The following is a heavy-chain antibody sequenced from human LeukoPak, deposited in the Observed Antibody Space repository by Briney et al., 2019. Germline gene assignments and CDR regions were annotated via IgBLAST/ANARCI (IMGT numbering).Heavy chain of an antibody. V-gene: IGHV4-59*12. CDR1: GGSISSYY. CDR3: AKDIGGGYCSGGSCYTGMDV. CDR2: IYYSGST. Sequence: SETLSLTCTVSGGSISSYYWSWIRQPPGKGLEWIGYIYYSGSTNYNPSLKSRVTISVDTSKNQFSLKLSSVTAADTAVYYCAKDIGGGYCSGGSCYTGMDVWGQGTTVTVSS. J-gene: IGHJ6*02. D-gene: IGHD2-15*01.